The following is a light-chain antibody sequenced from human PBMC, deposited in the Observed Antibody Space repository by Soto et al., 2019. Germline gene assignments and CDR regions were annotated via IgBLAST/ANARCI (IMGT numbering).Light chain of an antibody. CDR2: EVS. CDR1: SSDVGGYNY. V-gene: IGLV2-8*01. Sequence: QSALTHPPSASGSPGQSVTISRTGTSSDVGGYNYVSWYPQHPGKAPKFLIFEVSRRPSGVPDRCSGSKSGNTASLTVSGLKADDEADYYCSSYAGSNNPVIFGGGTKLTVL. J-gene: IGLJ2*01. CDR3: SSYAGSNNPVI.